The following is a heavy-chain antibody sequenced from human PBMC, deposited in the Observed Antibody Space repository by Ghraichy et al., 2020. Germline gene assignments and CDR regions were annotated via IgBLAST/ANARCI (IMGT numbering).Heavy chain of an antibody. CDR3: AKGRATALGSFQY. CDR1: GFTFTHFA. CDR2: VSRSGDET. J-gene: IGHJ4*01. V-gene: IGHV3-23*01. Sequence: AGSLRLSCAASGFTFTHFALAWVRQAPGKGLEWVSVVSRSGDETHYTDSVKGRFIISRDNSKDTLFLQMNSLRADDTAVYFCAKGRATALGSFQYWGQGTLVTVSS. D-gene: IGHD3-10*01.